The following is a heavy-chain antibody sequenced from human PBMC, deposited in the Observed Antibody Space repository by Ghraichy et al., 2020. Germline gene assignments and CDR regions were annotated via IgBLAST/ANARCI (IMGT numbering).Heavy chain of an antibody. CDR3: SSDGGSGWYKS. CDR2: IYSGGTT. CDR1: GFTVGNNY. V-gene: IGHV3-66*01. D-gene: IGHD6-19*01. Sequence: GGSLRLSCAASGFTVGNNYMRWVRQAPGKGLEWVSLIYSGGTTDYADSVQGRVTVSRDSSKNILYLQMNNLRAEDTAVYYCSSDGGSGWYKSCGQGTLVTVAS. J-gene: IGHJ5*02.